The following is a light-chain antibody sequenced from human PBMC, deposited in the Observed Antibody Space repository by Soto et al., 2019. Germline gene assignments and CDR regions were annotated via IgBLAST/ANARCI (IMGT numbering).Light chain of an antibody. CDR3: HQRHKWPRT. CDR1: QSIDTD. V-gene: IGKV3-11*01. J-gene: IGKJ1*01. CDR2: DAS. Sequence: EIVLTQSPATLYVSPGERATLSCRASQSIDTDLDWYQQKPGQAPRLLSYDASNRAIGIPGRFSGSGSGTDFTLTISSVEPEDSAVYYCHQRHKWPRTFGQGTKVEI.